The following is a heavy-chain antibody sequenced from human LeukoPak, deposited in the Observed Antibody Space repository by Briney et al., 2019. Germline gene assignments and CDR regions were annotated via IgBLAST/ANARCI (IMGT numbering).Heavy chain of an antibody. V-gene: IGHV3-15*01. D-gene: IGHD2-15*01. Sequence: GGSLRLSCAASGFTFSNAWMSWVRQAPGKGLEWVGRIKSNTAGGTKEYAALVKGRFTISRDDSQNTLYLEMNSLKTEDTAVYYCTNPSDMPKYWGQGTLVTVSP. CDR3: TNPSDMPKY. CDR2: IKSNTAGGTK. J-gene: IGHJ4*02. CDR1: GFTFSNAW.